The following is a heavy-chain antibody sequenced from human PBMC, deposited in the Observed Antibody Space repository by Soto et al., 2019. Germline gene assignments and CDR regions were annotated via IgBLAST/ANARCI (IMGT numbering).Heavy chain of an antibody. CDR2: ISSSGSTI. D-gene: IGHD7-27*01. CDR3: SRGLGPSLSIDY. CDR1: GFTFSSYE. V-gene: IGHV3-48*03. J-gene: IGHJ4*02. Sequence: PGGSLRLSCAASGFTFSSYEMNWVRQAPGKGLEWVSYISSSGSTIYYADSVKGRFTISRDNAKNSLYLQMNSLRAEDTAGYYCSRGLGPSLSIDYWGQGTLVTVSS.